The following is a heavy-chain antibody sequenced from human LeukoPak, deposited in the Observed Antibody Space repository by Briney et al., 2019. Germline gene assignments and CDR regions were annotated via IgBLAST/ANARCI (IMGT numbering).Heavy chain of an antibody. CDR3: ARRVSGSYLDY. CDR1: GFAFSTYG. J-gene: IGHJ4*02. D-gene: IGHD3-10*01. Sequence: PGGSLRLSCAASGFAFSTYGMHWVRQAPGKGLEWVSYITSRSTIYYADSVKGRFTISRDNVKNSLYLEMNRLRDDDTAVYYCARRVSGSYLDYWGQGILVTVSS. V-gene: IGHV3-48*02. CDR2: ITSRSTI.